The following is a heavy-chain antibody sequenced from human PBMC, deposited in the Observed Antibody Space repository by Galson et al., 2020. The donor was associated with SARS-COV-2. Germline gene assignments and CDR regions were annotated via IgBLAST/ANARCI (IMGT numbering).Heavy chain of an antibody. V-gene: IGHV3-74*01. J-gene: IGHJ4*02. D-gene: IGHD2-15*01. Sequence: TGGSLRLSCAASGFTFSSYWMHWVRQAPGKGLVWVSRINSDGSSTSYADSVKGRFPISRDNAKNTPYLQMNSLRAEDTAVYYCAREVRCSGGSCPGDYWGQGTLVTVSA. CDR3: AREVRCSGGSCPGDY. CDR2: INSDGSST. CDR1: GFTFSSYW.